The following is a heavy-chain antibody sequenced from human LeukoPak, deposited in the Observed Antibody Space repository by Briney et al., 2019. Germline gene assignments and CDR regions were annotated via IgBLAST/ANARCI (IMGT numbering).Heavy chain of an antibody. CDR3: ARDTEGYIYGYYYYGMDV. J-gene: IGHJ6*02. Sequence: PGGSLRLSCAASGFTSDDYAMHWVRQAPGKGLEWVSLISGDSHSTFYADSVKGRFTIPRDISKNSLYLQMNSLINDDTALYYCARDTEGYIYGYYYYGMDVWGQGTTVTVSS. CDR2: ISGDSHST. V-gene: IGHV3-43*02. D-gene: IGHD5-18*01. CDR1: GFTSDDYA.